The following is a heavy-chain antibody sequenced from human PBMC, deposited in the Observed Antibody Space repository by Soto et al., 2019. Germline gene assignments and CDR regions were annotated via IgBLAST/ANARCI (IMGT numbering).Heavy chain of an antibody. CDR2: IYYAGTT. CDR1: DGSLSPNY. V-gene: IGHV4-59*08. CDR3: ARLGAFYQAMDS. J-gene: IGHJ1*01. D-gene: IGHD2-2*01. Sequence: PSETLSLTCPVSDGSLSPNYWSWIRPPPGKGLEWIGYIYYAGTTTYNPSLQSRVSISLDTSKNEVSLKLTSVTAADTAVYFCARLGAFYQAMDSWGQGTLVTVSS.